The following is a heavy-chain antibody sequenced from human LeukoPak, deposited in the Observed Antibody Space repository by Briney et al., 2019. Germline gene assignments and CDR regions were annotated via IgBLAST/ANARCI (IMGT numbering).Heavy chain of an antibody. CDR1: GFTFSSYE. D-gene: IGHD6-13*01. CDR2: ISSSGSTI. V-gene: IGHV3-48*03. J-gene: IGHJ4*02. Sequence: GGSLRLSCAASGFTFSSYEMNWVRQAPGKGLEWVSYISSSGSTIYYADSVKGRLTISRYNAKNSLYLQMNRLSAEDTAEYYCARDATYSDIWYNQDYWGQGTLVTVSS. CDR3: ARDATYSDIWYNQDY.